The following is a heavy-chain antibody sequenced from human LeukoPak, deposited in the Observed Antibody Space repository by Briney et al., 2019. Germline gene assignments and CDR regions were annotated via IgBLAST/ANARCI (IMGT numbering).Heavy chain of an antibody. CDR1: GYTFNSSY. J-gene: IGHJ4*02. D-gene: IGHD3-22*01. CDR3: ARAYYESSAYRHAVYFDY. CDR2: INPSDDST. V-gene: IGHV1-46*02. Sequence: ASVKVSCKASGYTFNSSYMHWVRQAPGQGLEWMGIINPSDDSTRYAQKFQGRVTMTKDTSTNAVYMHLSSLSSDDTAVYYCARAYYESSAYRHAVYFDYWGQGTLVTVSS.